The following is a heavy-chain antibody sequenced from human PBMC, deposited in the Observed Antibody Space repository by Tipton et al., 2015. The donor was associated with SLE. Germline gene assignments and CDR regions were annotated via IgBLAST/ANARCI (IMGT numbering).Heavy chain of an antibody. CDR2: IYYSGST. Sequence: TLSLTCTVSGGSISSYYWSWIRQPPGKGLEWIGYIYYSGSTNYTPSLKSRVTISVDTSKNQFSLKLSSVTAADTAVYYCARGGPWGFFDYWGQGTLVTVSS. D-gene: IGHD7-27*01. V-gene: IGHV4-59*01. J-gene: IGHJ4*02. CDR3: ARGGPWGFFDY. CDR1: GGSISSYY.